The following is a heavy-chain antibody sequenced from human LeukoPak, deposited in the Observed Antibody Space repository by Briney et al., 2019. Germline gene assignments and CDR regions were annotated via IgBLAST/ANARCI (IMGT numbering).Heavy chain of an antibody. Sequence: ASVKVSCKASGYTFTGYYMHWVRQAPGQGLEWMGWINPNSGGTSYAQKFQGRVTMTRDTSISTAYMELSRLRSDDTAVYYCARGSTRTYYDILTGQYFDYWGQGTLVTVSS. CDR3: ARGSTRTYYDILTGQYFDY. CDR2: INPNSGGT. J-gene: IGHJ4*02. CDR1: GYTFTGYY. V-gene: IGHV1-2*02. D-gene: IGHD3-9*01.